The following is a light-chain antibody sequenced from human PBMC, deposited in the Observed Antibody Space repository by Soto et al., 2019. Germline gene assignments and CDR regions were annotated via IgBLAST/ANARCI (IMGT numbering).Light chain of an antibody. V-gene: IGKV3D-20*02. J-gene: IGKJ5*01. CDR1: ERIIRS. CDR2: DAS. CDR3: QLSQQRSSWPPIA. Sequence: VVLTQSPGTLSLSPGNRVTLSCRANERIIRSLAWYQQKPGQPPRILIYDASFRATGIPERFSGSGSGTDFTLSISSLEPEDFAVYYCQLSQQRSSWPPIAFGQGTRLEIK.